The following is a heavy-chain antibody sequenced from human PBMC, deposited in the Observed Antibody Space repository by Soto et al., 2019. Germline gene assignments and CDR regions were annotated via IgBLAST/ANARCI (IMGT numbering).Heavy chain of an antibody. CDR3: AREPYGDSQYFDY. Sequence: QVQLVESGGGMVQPGTSLRLSCAASGFTFNSLSLHWVRQRPDKGLEWVAVISHDGRVTFYADFVKGRFTVSRDNSKNTIYLQVYSLRAEDTAVYYSAREPYGDSQYFDYWGQGTRVNVSS. CDR1: GFTFNSLS. V-gene: IGHV3-30*04. J-gene: IGHJ4*02. CDR2: ISHDGRVT. D-gene: IGHD2-21*02.